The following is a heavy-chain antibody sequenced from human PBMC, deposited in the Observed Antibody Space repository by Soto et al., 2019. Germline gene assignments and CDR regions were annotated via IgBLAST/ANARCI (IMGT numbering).Heavy chain of an antibody. J-gene: IGHJ6*02. CDR3: ARGGITMVRGVIPGPYYYYYYGMDV. CDR1: GGSFSGYY. D-gene: IGHD3-10*01. CDR2: INHSGST. V-gene: IGHV4-34*01. Sequence: SSETLSLTCAVYGGSFSGYYWSWIRQPPGKGLEWIGEINHSGSTNYNPSLKSRVTISVDTSKNQFSLKLSSVTAADTAVYYCARGGITMVRGVIPGPYYYYYYGMDVWGQGTTVTVSS.